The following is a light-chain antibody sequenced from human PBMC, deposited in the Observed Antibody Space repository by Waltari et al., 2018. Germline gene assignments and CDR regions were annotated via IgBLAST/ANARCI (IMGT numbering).Light chain of an antibody. V-gene: IGLV3-25*03. CDR3: QSADTSGNYVV. J-gene: IGLJ3*02. CDR1: PLPKHY. Sequence: SSELTQPPSVSVSPGQPARIPCSGDPLPKHYAFWYQQKPGQAPVLLMYKYSERPSGIPERFSGSTSGTTVTLTISGGQAEDEADYYCQSADTSGNYVVFGGGTKLTVL. CDR2: KYS.